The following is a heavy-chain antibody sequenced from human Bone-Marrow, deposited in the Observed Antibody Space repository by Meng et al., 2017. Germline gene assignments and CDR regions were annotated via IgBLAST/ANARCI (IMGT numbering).Heavy chain of an antibody. J-gene: IGHJ4*02. CDR3: ARDAHRGGSYFFDY. Sequence: ASVKVSCKVSGYTLTELSMHWVRQAPGQGLEWMGRINPNSGGTNYAQKFQGRVTMTRDTSISTAYMELSRLRSDDTAVYYCARDAHRGGSYFFDYWGQGTLVTVSS. CDR2: INPNSGGT. V-gene: IGHV1-2*06. CDR1: GYTLTELS. D-gene: IGHD1-26*01.